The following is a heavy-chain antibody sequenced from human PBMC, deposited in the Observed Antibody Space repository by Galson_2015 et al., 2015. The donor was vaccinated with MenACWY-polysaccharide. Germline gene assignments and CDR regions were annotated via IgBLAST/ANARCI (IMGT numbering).Heavy chain of an antibody. J-gene: IGHJ4*02. V-gene: IGHV3-7*03. CDR3: ASQTWTGYFDY. Sequence: SLRLSCAASGFTFSNCWMSWVRQAPGKGLEWVANIKEDGSEKYYVDSVKGRFTISRDNAKTSLYLQMNSLRAEDTAMYYCASQTWTGYFDYWGQGILVTVSS. CDR2: IKEDGSEK. D-gene: IGHD3-10*01. CDR1: GFTFSNCW.